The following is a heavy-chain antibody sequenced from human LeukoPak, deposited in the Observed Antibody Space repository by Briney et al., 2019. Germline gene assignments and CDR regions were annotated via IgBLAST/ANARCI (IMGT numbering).Heavy chain of an antibody. CDR1: GSTFTTYW. V-gene: IGHV3-7*03. Sequence: GGSLRPSCGVSGSTFTTYWTGWVRPAPGKGRGWVATTMQVGMETYYVGSVKGRFTISRENSKNTPYLEMNSLRVEDTAVYYCAKDRRLWELLYPYFDNWGQGTLVTVSS. J-gene: IGHJ4*02. CDR3: AKDRRLWELLYPYFDN. D-gene: IGHD2-8*01. CDR2: TMQVGMET.